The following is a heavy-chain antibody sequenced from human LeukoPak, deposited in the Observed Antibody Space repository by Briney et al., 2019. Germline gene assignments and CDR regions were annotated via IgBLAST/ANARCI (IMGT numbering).Heavy chain of an antibody. CDR3: ARDEYYYDSSGYYHNWFDP. CDR2: ISSSGSTI. J-gene: IGHJ5*02. V-gene: IGHV3-48*03. CDR1: GFTFSSYE. Sequence: GGSLRLSCAASGFTFSSYEMNWVRQAPGKGLEWVSYISSSGSTIYYADSVKGRFTISRDNAKNSLYLQMNNLRAEDTAVYYCARDEYYYDSSGYYHNWFDPWGQGTLVTVSS. D-gene: IGHD3-22*01.